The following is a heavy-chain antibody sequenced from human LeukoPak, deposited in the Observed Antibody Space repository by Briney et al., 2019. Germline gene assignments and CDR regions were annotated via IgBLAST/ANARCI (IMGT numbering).Heavy chain of an antibody. D-gene: IGHD3-22*01. CDR2: MNPNSGNT. V-gene: IGHV1-8*01. CDR1: GYTFTSYD. J-gene: IGHJ4*02. Sequence: GASVKVSCKASGYTFTSYDINWVRQATGQGLEWMGWMNPNSGNTGYAQKFQGRVTMTRNTSISTAYMELSSLRSEDTAVYYCAGGGTNYYDSSGYQDYWGQGTLVTVSS. CDR3: AGGGTNYYDSSGYQDY.